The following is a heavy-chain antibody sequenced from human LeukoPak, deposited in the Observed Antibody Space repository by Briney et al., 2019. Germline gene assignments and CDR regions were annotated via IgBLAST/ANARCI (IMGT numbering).Heavy chain of an antibody. CDR2: VYYSGTT. V-gene: IGHV4-39*07. Sequence: PSETLSLTCTVSGGSISSSHYYWGWIRQPPGKGLEWIGSVYYSGTTYSNPSLKSRVTIPIDTSKTHFSLRLTSVTAADTAVYYCATLPTFDYWGQGTLVTVSS. J-gene: IGHJ4*02. CDR3: ATLPTFDY. CDR1: GGSISSSHYY.